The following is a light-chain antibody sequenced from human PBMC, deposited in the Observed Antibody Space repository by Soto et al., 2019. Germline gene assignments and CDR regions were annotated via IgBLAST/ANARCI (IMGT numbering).Light chain of an antibody. J-gene: IGLJ3*02. V-gene: IGLV2-14*01. CDR2: EVS. CDR3: SSYTSRSTLV. CDR1: GSDVGGYNY. Sequence: QSVLTQPASVSGSPGQSITISCTGTGSDVGGYNYVSWYQQHPGKAPKLMIYEVSNRPSGVSNRFSGSKSANTASLTISGLQAEDEADYYCSSYTSRSTLVFGGGIKLTVL.